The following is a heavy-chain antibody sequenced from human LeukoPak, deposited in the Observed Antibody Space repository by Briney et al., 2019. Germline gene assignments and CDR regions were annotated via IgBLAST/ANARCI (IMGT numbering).Heavy chain of an antibody. CDR1: GGSFSGYY. CDR2: INHSGST. J-gene: IGHJ4*02. V-gene: IGHV4-34*01. D-gene: IGHD3-3*01. Sequence: SETLSLTCAVYGGSFSGYYWSCIRQPPGKGLEWIGEINHSGSTNYNPSLKSRVTISVDTSKNQFSLKLSSVTAADTAVYYCARGDFWSGYPFLFDYWGQGTLVTVSS. CDR3: ARGDFWSGYPFLFDY.